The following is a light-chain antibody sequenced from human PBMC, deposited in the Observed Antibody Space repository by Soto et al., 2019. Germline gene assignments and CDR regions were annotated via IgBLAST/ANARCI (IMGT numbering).Light chain of an antibody. J-gene: IGKJ2*01. CDR1: QSLVHSDGNTY. CDR3: MQATQYRPYT. V-gene: IGKV2-24*01. CDR2: KVP. Sequence: DIVLTQTPLSSPVTLGQPASISCRSSQSLVHSDGNTYLSWFHQRPGQPPRLLIDKVPNRFSVVPDRFSGSGAGTDFTLKINRVEAEDVGIYFCMQATQYRPYTFGHGTKLEIK.